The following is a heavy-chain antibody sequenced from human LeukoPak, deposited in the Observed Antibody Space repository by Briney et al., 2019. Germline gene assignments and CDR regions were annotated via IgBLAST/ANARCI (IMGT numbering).Heavy chain of an antibody. Sequence: SVKVSCKASGGTFSSYAISWVRQAPGQGFEWMGGIIPIFGTANYAQKFQGRVTITADESTSTAYMELSSLRSEDTAVYYCAKDCGGDCYSEETYFDYWGQGTLVTVSS. D-gene: IGHD2-21*02. CDR3: AKDCGGDCYSEETYFDY. J-gene: IGHJ4*02. CDR2: IIPIFGTA. V-gene: IGHV1-69*13. CDR1: GGTFSSYA.